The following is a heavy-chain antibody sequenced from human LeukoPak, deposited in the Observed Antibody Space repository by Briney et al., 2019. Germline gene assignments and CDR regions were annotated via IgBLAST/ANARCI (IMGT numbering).Heavy chain of an antibody. CDR1: GYTFTGYC. CDR3: ARDYLLYDSSGYYYLLRY. CDR2: INPNSGGT. Sequence: GASVKVSCKASGYTFTGYCMHWVRQAPGQALEWMGWINPNSGGTNYAQKFQGRVTMTRDTSISTAYMELSRLRSDDTAVYYCARDYLLYDSSGYYYLLRYWGQGTLATVSS. D-gene: IGHD3-22*01. V-gene: IGHV1-2*02. J-gene: IGHJ4*02.